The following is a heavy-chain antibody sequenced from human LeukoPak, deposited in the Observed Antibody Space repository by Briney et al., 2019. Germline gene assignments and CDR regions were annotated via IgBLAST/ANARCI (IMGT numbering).Heavy chain of an antibody. CDR1: GFTFKSYA. CDR3: AREGWFDP. CDR2: ISYDGSNK. V-gene: IGHV3-30-3*01. J-gene: IGHJ5*02. Sequence: GSLKLSCSASGFTFKSYAMHWVRQAPGKGLEWVAVISYDGSNKYYADSVKGRFTISRDNSKNTLYLQMNSLRAEDTAVYYCAREGWFDPWGQGTLVTVSS.